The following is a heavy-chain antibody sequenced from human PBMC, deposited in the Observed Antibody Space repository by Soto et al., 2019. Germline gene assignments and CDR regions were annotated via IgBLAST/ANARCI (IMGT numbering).Heavy chain of an antibody. CDR2: FNHNGHI. J-gene: IGHJ4*02. D-gene: IGHD1-1*01. CDR3: ARALGGVTYLQL. V-gene: IGHV4-34*01. Sequence: QVQLQQWGAGLLKPSETLSLTCAVSGGSFSGSYCTWVRQAPGKGLEWIGEFNHNGHINYNPSLESRVDISMDTAKKQCSRKVTSVTAADTAVYYSARALGGVTYLQLWGQGTLVTVSS. CDR1: GGSFSGSY.